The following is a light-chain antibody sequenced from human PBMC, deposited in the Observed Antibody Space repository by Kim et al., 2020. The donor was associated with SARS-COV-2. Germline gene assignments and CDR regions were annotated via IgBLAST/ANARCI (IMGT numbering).Light chain of an antibody. CDR3: QQYGSTPPLT. Sequence: PGERATHSCRASQSVSANYLIWYQKKPGQAPRLLIYAAKIRAAGIPDRFSGSGSGTDFTLTISRLEPEDFAVYYCQQYGSTPPLTFGGGTKVDIK. J-gene: IGKJ4*01. V-gene: IGKV3-20*01. CDR1: QSVSANY. CDR2: AAK.